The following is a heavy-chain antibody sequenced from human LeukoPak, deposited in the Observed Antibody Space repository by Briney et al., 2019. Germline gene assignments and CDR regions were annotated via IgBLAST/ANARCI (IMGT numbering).Heavy chain of an antibody. CDR2: LGTAGDT. D-gene: IGHD1-1*01. Sequence: GGSLRLSCAASGFTFTNYAMHWVRQPAGEGLEWVSALGTAGDTFYPGSVKGRFSISRDNAKKSLFLQMNSLRVEDTAIYYCARQSTPHGNFDYWGQGTLVTVSS. V-gene: IGHV3-13*01. CDR3: ARQSTPHGNFDY. CDR1: GFTFTNYA. J-gene: IGHJ4*02.